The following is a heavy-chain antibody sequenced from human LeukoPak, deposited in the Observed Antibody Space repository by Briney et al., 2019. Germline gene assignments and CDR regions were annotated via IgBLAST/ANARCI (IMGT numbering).Heavy chain of an antibody. CDR3: VRDGRGYCGSTSCRPFDS. V-gene: IGHV3-21*06. Sequence: PGGSLRLSCAASGFTFSSYGMSWVRQAPGKGLEWVSAISGSGNSISYADSVRGRFTISRDNAKNSLFLQMNSLRVEDTAVYYCVRDGRGYCGSTSCRPFDSWGRGTQVTVSS. CDR2: ISGSGNSI. D-gene: IGHD2-2*01. CDR1: GFTFSSYG. J-gene: IGHJ4*02.